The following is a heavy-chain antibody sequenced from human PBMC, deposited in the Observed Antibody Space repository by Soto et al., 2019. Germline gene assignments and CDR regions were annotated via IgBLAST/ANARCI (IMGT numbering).Heavy chain of an antibody. J-gene: IGHJ4*02. V-gene: IGHV4-39*01. CDR2: VYYSGST. CDR1: GGSLSSSSYY. D-gene: IGHD4-17*01. CDR3: ARLNGARTTSSLDY. Sequence: SEPLSLTCTVYGGSLSSSSYYLGWIRQPPGKGLEWIGSVYYSGSTYYNPTLKSRVTISVDTSKNQFSLKLSSVTAADTAVYYCARLNGARTTSSLDYWGQGTLVTVSS.